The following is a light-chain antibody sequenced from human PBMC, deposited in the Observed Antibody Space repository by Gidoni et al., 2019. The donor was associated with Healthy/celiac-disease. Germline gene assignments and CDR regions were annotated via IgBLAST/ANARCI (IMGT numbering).Light chain of an antibody. J-gene: IGKJ4*01. V-gene: IGKV1-33*01. CDR1: QDISNY. Sequence: DIQMTQSPSSLSASVGDRVTLTCQASQDISNYLNWYQQKPGKAPKLLIYDASNFETGVPSRFSGSGSGTDFTFTISSLQPEDIATYYCQQYDNLPLTFGGGTKVEIK. CDR3: QQYDNLPLT. CDR2: DAS.